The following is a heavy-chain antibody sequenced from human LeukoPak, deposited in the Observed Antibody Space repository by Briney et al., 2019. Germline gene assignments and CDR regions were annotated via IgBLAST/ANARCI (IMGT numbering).Heavy chain of an antibody. D-gene: IGHD3-22*01. Sequence: ASVKVSCKASGGTFSSYAISWVRQAPGQGLEWMGGIIPIFGTANYAQKFQGRVTITADESTSTAYMELSSLRSEDTAVYYCAREISDYDSSGYFGCAFDIWGQGTMVTVSS. CDR1: GGTFSSYA. V-gene: IGHV1-69*13. CDR3: AREISDYDSSGYFGCAFDI. J-gene: IGHJ3*02. CDR2: IIPIFGTA.